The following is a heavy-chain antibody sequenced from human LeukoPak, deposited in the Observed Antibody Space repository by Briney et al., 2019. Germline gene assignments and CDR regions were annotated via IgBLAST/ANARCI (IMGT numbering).Heavy chain of an antibody. CDR2: IKQDGSEK. D-gene: IGHD3-10*01. Sequence: GGSLRLSCAASGFTFSSYWMSWVRQAPGKGLEWVANIKQDGSEKYYVDSVKGRFTISRGNAKNSLYLQMNSLRAEDTAVYYCARDQLWFGERDAFDIWGQGTMATVSS. J-gene: IGHJ3*02. CDR3: ARDQLWFGERDAFDI. CDR1: GFTFSSYW. V-gene: IGHV3-7*04.